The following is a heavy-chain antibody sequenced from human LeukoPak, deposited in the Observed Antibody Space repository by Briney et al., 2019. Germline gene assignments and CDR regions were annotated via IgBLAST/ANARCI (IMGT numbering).Heavy chain of an antibody. CDR1: GYTFTSYT. D-gene: IGHD5-18*01. Sequence: GASVKVSCKASGYTFTSYTMHWVRQAPGRRLEWMGWINAGNGNTKYSQKFQGRVTITRDTSASTAYMELSSLRSEDTAVYYRARTTAMVTIFDYWGQGTLVTVSS. CDR3: ARTTAMVTIFDY. V-gene: IGHV1-3*01. CDR2: INAGNGNT. J-gene: IGHJ4*02.